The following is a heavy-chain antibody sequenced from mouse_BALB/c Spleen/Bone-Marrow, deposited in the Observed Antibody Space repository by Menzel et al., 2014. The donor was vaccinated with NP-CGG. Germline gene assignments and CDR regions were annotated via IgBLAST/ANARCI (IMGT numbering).Heavy chain of an antibody. V-gene: IGHV5-9-4*01. CDR2: ISSGGNYT. CDR3: VRAYGSSYAMDY. Sequence: EVHLVESGGGLVKPGGSLKLSCAASGFTFSSYAMSWVRRSPEKRLEWVAEISSGGNYTYYPDTVTGRFTISRDNAKNILYLEMSSLRSDDTAMYYCVRAYGSSYAMDYWGQGTSVTVSS. J-gene: IGHJ4*01. D-gene: IGHD1-1*01. CDR1: GFTFSSYA.